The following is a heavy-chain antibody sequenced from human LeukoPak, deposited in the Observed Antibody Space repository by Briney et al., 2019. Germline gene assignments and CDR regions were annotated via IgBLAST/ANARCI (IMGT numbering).Heavy chain of an antibody. J-gene: IGHJ4*02. D-gene: IGHD2-15*01. Sequence: PSETLSLTCTVSGYSISSGYYWGWIRQPPGKGLEWIGSIYHSGSTYYNPSLKSRVTISVDTSKNQSSLKLSSVTAADTAVYYCARARVLVEVAAIDYWGQGTLVTVSS. V-gene: IGHV4-38-2*02. CDR2: IYHSGST. CDR1: GYSISSGYY. CDR3: ARARVLVEVAAIDY.